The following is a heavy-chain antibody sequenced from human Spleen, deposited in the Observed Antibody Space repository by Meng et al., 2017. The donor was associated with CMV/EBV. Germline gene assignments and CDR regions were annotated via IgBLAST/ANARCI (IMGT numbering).Heavy chain of an antibody. CDR2: IIPIFGTA. CDR1: GGTFSSYA. J-gene: IGHJ4*02. CDR3: ARDPGYCSSTSCYYDY. D-gene: IGHD2-2*01. V-gene: IGHV1-69*05. Sequence: SVKVSCKASGGTFSSYAISWVRQAPGQGLEWMGGIIPIFGTANYAQKFQGRVTITTDESTSTAYMELSSLRSEDTAVYYCARDPGYCSSTSCYYDYWGQGTLVTVSS.